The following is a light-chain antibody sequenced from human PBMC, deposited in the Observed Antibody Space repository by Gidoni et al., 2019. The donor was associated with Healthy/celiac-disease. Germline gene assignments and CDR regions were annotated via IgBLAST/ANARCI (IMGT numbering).Light chain of an antibody. Sequence: DLVMTQSPDSLAVSLGERATINRKSSQSVLYSSNNKNYLAWSQQKPGQPPKLLIYWASTRESGVPDRFSGSGSGTDFTLTISSLQAEDVAVYYCQQYYSTPLTFGGGTKVEIK. V-gene: IGKV4-1*01. CDR2: WAS. CDR1: QSVLYSSNNKNY. CDR3: QQYYSTPLT. J-gene: IGKJ4*01.